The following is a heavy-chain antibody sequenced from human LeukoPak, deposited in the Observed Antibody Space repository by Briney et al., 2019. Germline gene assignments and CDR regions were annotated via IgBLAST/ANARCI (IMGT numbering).Heavy chain of an antibody. CDR3: AKASGYSSGWYWGY. D-gene: IGHD6-19*01. V-gene: IGHV3-23*01. Sequence: GGSLRLSCAASGFTFSSYAMSWVRQAPGKGLEWVSAISGSGGSTYYADSVKGRFTISRDNSKNTLYLQMNGLRAEDTAVYYCAKASGYSSGWYWGYWGQGTLVTVSS. CDR1: GFTFSSYA. J-gene: IGHJ4*02. CDR2: ISGSGGST.